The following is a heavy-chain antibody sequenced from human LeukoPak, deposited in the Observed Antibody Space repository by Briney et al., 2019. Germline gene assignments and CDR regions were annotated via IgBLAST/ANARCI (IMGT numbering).Heavy chain of an antibody. V-gene: IGHV4-59*01. D-gene: IGHD6-13*01. Sequence: SETLSLTCTVSGGSISSYYWSWIRQPPGKGLEWVGYINYSGSTNYNPSLKSRVTISVATSKTQSTLKRSSVTAAETAVYYLAVSIAAAGTLWFDPWGQGTLVTVYS. CDR3: AVSIAAAGTLWFDP. J-gene: IGHJ5*02. CDR1: GGSISSYY. CDR2: INYSGST.